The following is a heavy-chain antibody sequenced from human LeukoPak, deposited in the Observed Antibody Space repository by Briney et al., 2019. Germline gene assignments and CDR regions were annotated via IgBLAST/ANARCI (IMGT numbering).Heavy chain of an antibody. D-gene: IGHD3-22*01. CDR1: GYTLTELS. CDR3: ATGETYYYDSSGPAGDAFDI. Sequence: ASVKVSCKVSGYTLTELSMHWVRQAPGKGLEWMGGFDPEDGETIYAQKFQGRVTMTEDTSTDTAYMELSSLRSEDTAVYYCATGETYYYDSSGPAGDAFDIWGQGTMVTVSS. V-gene: IGHV1-24*01. CDR2: FDPEDGET. J-gene: IGHJ3*02.